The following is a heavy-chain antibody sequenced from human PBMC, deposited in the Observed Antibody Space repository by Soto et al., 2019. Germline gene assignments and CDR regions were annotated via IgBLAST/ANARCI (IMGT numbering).Heavy chain of an antibody. Sequence: GGSFRAFCAVSGVPYRRYSMNWVRQTTGKGLEWVSSISSSSSYIYYADSVKGRFTISRDNAKNSLYLQMNSLRAEDTAVYYCARSPPWGCTNGVCYWFDPWGQGILVTVSS. CDR2: ISSSSSYI. CDR1: GVPYRRYS. J-gene: IGHJ5*02. CDR3: ARSPPWGCTNGVCYWFDP. V-gene: IGHV3-21*01. D-gene: IGHD2-8*01.